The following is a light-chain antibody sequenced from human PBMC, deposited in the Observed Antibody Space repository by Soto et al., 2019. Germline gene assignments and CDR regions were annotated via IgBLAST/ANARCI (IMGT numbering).Light chain of an antibody. CDR1: SGHSTYA. CDR3: QTWGTGIRV. J-gene: IGLJ2*01. CDR2: LNGDGSH. V-gene: IGLV4-69*01. Sequence: VLTQSPSASASLGASVKLTCTLSSGHSTYAIAWHQQQPEKGPRYLMKLNGDGSHNKGDGIPDRFSGSSSGAERYLTISSLQSEDEADYYCQTWGTGIRVFGGGTKLTVL.